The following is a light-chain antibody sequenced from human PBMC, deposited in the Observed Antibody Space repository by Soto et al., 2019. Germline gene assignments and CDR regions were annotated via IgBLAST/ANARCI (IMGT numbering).Light chain of an antibody. CDR1: QGIRTW. V-gene: IGKV1-12*01. CDR2: AAS. J-gene: IGKJ4*01. CDR3: QQADSFPVS. Sequence: DIQMTQSPPSVSASVGDRVTITCRASQGIRTWLAWYQQKPGMAPKCLIYAASSLQDGVPSRFRESGSGTDFALTISSLQPDDSAIYYCQQADSFPVSFGGGTKVEIK.